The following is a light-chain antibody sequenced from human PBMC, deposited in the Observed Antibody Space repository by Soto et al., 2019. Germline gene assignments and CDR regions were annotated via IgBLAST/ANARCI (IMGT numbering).Light chain of an antibody. CDR2: GES. V-gene: IGKV3-20*01. Sequence: EIVMTQSPGTLSLSPGERATLSCRASQSMIGNFLACYQHKPGQAPRLLIYGESSMATGIQDKGSRSASGTDFTINTSPLAAEEFADSYWQQYSVSPTSGGGTMV. CDR1: QSMIGNF. CDR3: QQYSVSPT. J-gene: IGKJ4*01.